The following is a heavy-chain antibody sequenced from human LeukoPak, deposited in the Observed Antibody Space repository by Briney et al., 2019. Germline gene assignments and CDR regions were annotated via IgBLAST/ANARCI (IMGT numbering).Heavy chain of an antibody. CDR2: IRSKAYGGTT. D-gene: IGHD3-3*01. V-gene: IGHV3-49*04. Sequence: PGGSLRLSCAASGFTFSSYAMSWVRQAPGKGLEWVGFIRSKAYGGTTEYAASVKGRFTISRDDSKSIAYLQMNSLKTEDTAVYYCTRDNYDFWSGYYTGYYFDYWGQGTLVTVSS. CDR1: GFTFSSYA. CDR3: TRDNYDFWSGYYTGYYFDY. J-gene: IGHJ4*02.